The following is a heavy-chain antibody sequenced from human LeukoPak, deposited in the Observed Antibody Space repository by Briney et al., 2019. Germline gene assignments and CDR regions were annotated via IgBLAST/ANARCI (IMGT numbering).Heavy chain of an antibody. CDR2: IYHSGST. CDR3: ARDPRGGNNWFDP. D-gene: IGHD3-16*01. V-gene: IGHV4-38-2*02. Sequence: SETLSLTCAVSVYSISSGYHWGWIPQPPGKGREWIGSIYHSGSTYYSPSLKSRVTISVDTCKKQFYLKLSAVTAADTAVYYCARDPRGGNNWFDPWGQGTLVTVSS. CDR1: VYSISSGYH. J-gene: IGHJ5*02.